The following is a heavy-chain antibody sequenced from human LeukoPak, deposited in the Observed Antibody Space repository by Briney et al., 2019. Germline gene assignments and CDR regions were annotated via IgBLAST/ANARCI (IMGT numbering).Heavy chain of an antibody. CDR2: IKSKTDGGTT. CDR1: GFTYNSYG. J-gene: IGHJ4*02. V-gene: IGHV3-15*01. CDR3: TTDWGSSPDY. D-gene: IGHD7-27*01. Sequence: GGSLRLSCAASGFTYNSYGMHWVRQAPGKGLEWVGRIKSKTDGGTTDYAAPVKGRFTISRDDSKNTLYLQMNSLKTEDTAVYYCTTDWGSSPDYWGQGTLVTVSS.